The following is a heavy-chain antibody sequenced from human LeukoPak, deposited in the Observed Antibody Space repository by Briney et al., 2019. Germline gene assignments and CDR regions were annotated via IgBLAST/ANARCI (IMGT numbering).Heavy chain of an antibody. J-gene: IGHJ3*02. Sequence: GGSLRPSCAASGFTFSSYWMSWVRQAPGKGLEWVANIKQDGSEKYYVDSVKGRFTISRDNAKNSLYLQMNSLRAEDTAVYYCAREPEGYDYVWGSYRYPAFDIWGHGTMVTVSS. CDR2: IKQDGSEK. D-gene: IGHD3-16*02. CDR1: GFTFSSYW. CDR3: AREPEGYDYVWGSYRYPAFDI. V-gene: IGHV3-7*01.